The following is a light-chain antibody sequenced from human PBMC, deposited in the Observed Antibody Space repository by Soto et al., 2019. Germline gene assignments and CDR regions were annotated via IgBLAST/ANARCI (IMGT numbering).Light chain of an antibody. CDR3: CSYARTSPYV. V-gene: IGLV2-11*01. J-gene: IGLJ1*01. Sequence: QSALTQPRSVSGSPGQSVTISCTATSSDVAGYNYVCWYQQHPGKVPKLMIYDVSKRPSGVPDRFSGPKSGNAASLTISGLEAEDEADYYCCSYARTSPYVFGTGTKLTVL. CDR2: DVS. CDR1: SSDVAGYNY.